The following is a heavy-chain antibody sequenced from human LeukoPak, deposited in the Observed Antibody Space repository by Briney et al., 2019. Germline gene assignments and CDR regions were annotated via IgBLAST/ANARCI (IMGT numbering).Heavy chain of an antibody. CDR1: GFTFSSYG. CDR3: ARDRQEVGYYYDSSGLDY. CDR2: IWYDGSNK. D-gene: IGHD3-22*01. J-gene: IGHJ4*02. Sequence: GGSLRLSCAASGFTFSSYGMHWVRQAPGKGLEWVAVIWYDGSNKYYADSAKGRFTISRDNSKNTLYLQMNSLRAEDTAVYYCARDRQEVGYYYDSSGLDYWGQGTLVTVSS. V-gene: IGHV3-33*01.